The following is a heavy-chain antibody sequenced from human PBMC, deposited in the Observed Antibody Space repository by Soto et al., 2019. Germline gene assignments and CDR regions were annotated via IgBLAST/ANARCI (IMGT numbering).Heavy chain of an antibody. V-gene: IGHV3-33*01. Sequence: AVGSLRLSCAASGFTFSSYGMHWVRQAPGKGLEWVAVIWYDGSNKYYADSVKGRFTISRDNSKNTLYLQMNSLRAEDTAVYYCARSPRGVVPLVDYWGQGTLVTVSS. CDR2: IWYDGSNK. CDR3: ARSPRGVVPLVDY. CDR1: GFTFSSYG. J-gene: IGHJ4*02. D-gene: IGHD3-10*01.